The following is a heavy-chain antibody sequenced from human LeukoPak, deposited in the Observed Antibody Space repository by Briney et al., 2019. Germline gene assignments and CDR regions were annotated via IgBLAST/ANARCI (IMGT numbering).Heavy chain of an antibody. Sequence: PGGSLRLSCAASGFTFSSYEMNWVRQAPGKGLEWVSYISSSGSTIYYADSVKGRFTISRDNAKNSLYLQMNSLRAEDTAVYYCARYPDQTIPYYYYYGMDVWGQGTTVTVSS. CDR3: ARYPDQTIPYYYYYGMDV. V-gene: IGHV3-48*03. J-gene: IGHJ6*02. CDR2: ISSSGSTI. CDR1: GFTFSSYE. D-gene: IGHD2-2*01.